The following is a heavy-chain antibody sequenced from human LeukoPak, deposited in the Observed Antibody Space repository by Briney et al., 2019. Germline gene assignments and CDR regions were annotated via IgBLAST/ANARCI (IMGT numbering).Heavy chain of an antibody. V-gene: IGHV3-33*01. Sequence: PGRSLRLSCAASGFTFSNYGMHWVRQAPGKGLEWVAVIWYDGSNKNYADSVKGRFTISRDNSKNTLFLQMNSLRAEDTAVYYCARWYYYDRSGSPDYWGQGTLVTVSS. D-gene: IGHD3-22*01. J-gene: IGHJ4*02. CDR2: IWYDGSNK. CDR1: GFTFSNYG. CDR3: ARWYYYDRSGSPDY.